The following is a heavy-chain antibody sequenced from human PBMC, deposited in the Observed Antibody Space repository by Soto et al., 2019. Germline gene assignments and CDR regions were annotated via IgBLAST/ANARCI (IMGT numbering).Heavy chain of an antibody. J-gene: IGHJ4*02. CDR3: ARADYGDTKIYSFDH. CDR2: ISPYNGKT. V-gene: IGHV1-18*01. D-gene: IGHD4-17*01. Sequence: ASVKVSCKTSGYTFTEYGISWFRQAPGQGLEWMGWISPYNGKTNYIQEFQDRVAITTDTSSTTVYMDLRTLKSDDTAIYFCARADYGDTKIYSFDHWGQGTLVTVSS. CDR1: GYTFTEYG.